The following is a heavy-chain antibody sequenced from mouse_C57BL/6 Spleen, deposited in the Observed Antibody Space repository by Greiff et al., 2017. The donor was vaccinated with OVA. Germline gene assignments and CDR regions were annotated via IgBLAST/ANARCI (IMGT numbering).Heavy chain of an antibody. J-gene: IGHJ1*03. CDR2: ISSGGDYI. Sequence: EVKVVESGEGLVKPGGSLKLSCAASGFTFSSYAMSWVRQTPEKRLEWVAYISSGGDYIYYADTVKGRFTISRDNARNTLYLQMSSLKSEDTAMYYCTRDPITTVVAPYWYFDVWGTGTTVTVSS. CDR1: GFTFSSYA. D-gene: IGHD1-1*01. CDR3: TRDPITTVVAPYWYFDV. V-gene: IGHV5-9-1*02.